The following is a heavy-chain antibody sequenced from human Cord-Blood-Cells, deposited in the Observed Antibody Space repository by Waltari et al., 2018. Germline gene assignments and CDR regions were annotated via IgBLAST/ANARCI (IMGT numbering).Heavy chain of an antibody. CDR1: GGSISSSSYY. CDR2: IYYSGST. Sequence: QLQLQESGPGLVKPSETLSLTCTVSGGSISSSSYYWGWIRQPPGKGLEWIGSIYYSGSTYYNPSLKSRVTISVDTSKNQFSLKLSSVTAADTAVYYCVRHFWGATTIDYWGQGTLVTVSS. CDR3: VRHFWGATTIDY. V-gene: IGHV4-39*01. D-gene: IGHD1-26*01. J-gene: IGHJ4*02.